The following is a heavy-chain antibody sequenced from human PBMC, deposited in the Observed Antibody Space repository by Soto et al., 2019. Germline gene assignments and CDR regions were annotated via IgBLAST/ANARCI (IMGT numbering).Heavy chain of an antibody. V-gene: IGHV1-18*01. Sequence: QFHLVQSGAEGTKPGASVKVSCKGSGYGFTTYGITWVRQAPGQGLEWMAWISAHNGNTNYAQKLQGRVTVTRDTSTSTAYMELRSLRSDDTAVYYCARGRYGDYWGQGALVTVSS. CDR1: GYGFTTYG. CDR3: ARGRYGDY. CDR2: ISAHNGNT. D-gene: IGHD1-1*01. J-gene: IGHJ4*02.